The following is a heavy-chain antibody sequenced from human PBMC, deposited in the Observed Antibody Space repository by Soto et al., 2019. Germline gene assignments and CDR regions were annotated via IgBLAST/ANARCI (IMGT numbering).Heavy chain of an antibody. CDR3: SRDRNSYGYVVFYGMDV. CDR1: GFTFSSYA. D-gene: IGHD5-18*01. J-gene: IGHJ6*02. CDR2: ISYDGSNK. V-gene: IGHV3-30-3*01. Sequence: QVQLVASGGGVFQPGRSLRLSCAASGFTFSSYAMHWVRQAPGNGLEWVAVISYDGSNKYYADSVKGRFTISRDNSKNTLYLQMHSLRAEDTAVYYCSRDRNSYGYVVFYGMDVWGQGTTVTVSS.